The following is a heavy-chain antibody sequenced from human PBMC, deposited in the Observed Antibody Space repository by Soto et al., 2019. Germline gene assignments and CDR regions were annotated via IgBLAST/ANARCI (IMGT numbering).Heavy chain of an antibody. D-gene: IGHD3-22*01. CDR3: AHSSYYDSSGYYLYYFDY. CDR1: GGSISSYYW. Sequence: TLSLTCTVSGGSISSYYWSWIRQPPGKALEWLALIYWDDDKRYSPSLKSRLTITKDTSKNQVVLTMTNMDPVDTATYYCAHSSYYDSSGYYLYYFDYWGQGTLVTVSS. CDR2: IYWDDDK. J-gene: IGHJ4*02. V-gene: IGHV2-5*08.